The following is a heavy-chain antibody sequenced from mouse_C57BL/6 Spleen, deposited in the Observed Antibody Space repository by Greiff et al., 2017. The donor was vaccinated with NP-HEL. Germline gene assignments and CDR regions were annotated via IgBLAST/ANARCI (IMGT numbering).Heavy chain of an antibody. Sequence: DVQLQESGGGLVKPGGSLKLSCAASGFTFSSYAMSWVRQTPEKRLEWVATISDGGSYTYYPDNVKGRFTISRDNAKNNLYLQMSHLKSEDTAMYYCARELGEGRYYFDYWGQGTTLTVSS. V-gene: IGHV5-4*01. D-gene: IGHD4-1*01. CDR1: GFTFSSYA. CDR2: ISDGGSYT. CDR3: ARELGEGRYYFDY. J-gene: IGHJ2*01.